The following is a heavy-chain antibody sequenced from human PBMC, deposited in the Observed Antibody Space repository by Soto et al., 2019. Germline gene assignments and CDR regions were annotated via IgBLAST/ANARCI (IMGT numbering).Heavy chain of an antibody. CDR3: TTSPLWLVGNYYYGMDV. V-gene: IGHV3-15*07. CDR2: IKSKTDGGTT. D-gene: IGHD6-19*01. CDR1: GLTFSNAW. Sequence: GGSLRLSCAASGLTFSNAWMNWVRQAPGKGLEWVGRIKSKTDGGTTDYAAPVRGRFTISRDDSKNTLYLQMNSLKTEDTAVYYCTTSPLWLVGNYYYGMDVCAQRTTVTVSS. J-gene: IGHJ6*02.